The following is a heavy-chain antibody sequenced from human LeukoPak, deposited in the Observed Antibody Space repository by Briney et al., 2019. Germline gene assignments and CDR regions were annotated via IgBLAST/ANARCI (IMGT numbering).Heavy chain of an antibody. CDR1: GFTFSDYY. CDR2: VSSGSSTI. V-gene: IGHV3-11*04. CDR3: AKDWDDSSGYFDY. D-gene: IGHD3-22*01. Sequence: GGSLRLSCAASGFTFSDYYMSWIRQAPGKGLEWVSYVSSGSSTIYYADSVKGRFTVSRDNGKRSLYLHMNSLRAEDTAVYYCAKDWDDSSGYFDYWGQGTLVTVSS. J-gene: IGHJ4*02.